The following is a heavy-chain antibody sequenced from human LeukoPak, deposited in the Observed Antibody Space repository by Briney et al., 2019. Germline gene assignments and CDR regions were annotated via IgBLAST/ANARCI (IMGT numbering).Heavy chain of an antibody. CDR3: ARHSHGSSDY. CDR1: GGSISSYY. J-gene: IGHJ4*02. D-gene: IGHD3-10*01. CDR2: IYYSGST. Sequence: SETLSLTCTVSGGSISSYYWSCIRQPPGKGLEWIGYIYYSGSTNYNPSLKSRVTISVDTSKNQFSLKLSSVTAADTAVYYCARHSHGSSDYWGQGTLVTVSS. V-gene: IGHV4-59*08.